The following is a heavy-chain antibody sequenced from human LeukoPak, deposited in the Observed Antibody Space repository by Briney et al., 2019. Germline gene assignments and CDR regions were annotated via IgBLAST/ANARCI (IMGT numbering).Heavy chain of an antibody. CDR1: GYTFTSYG. D-gene: IGHD3-16*01. CDR3: ARVGGVGSPYYYYYMDV. J-gene: IGHJ6*03. CDR2: ISAYNGNT. V-gene: IGHV1-18*01. Sequence: GASVKVSCKASGYTFTSYGISWVRQAPGQGLEWMGWISAYNGNTNYAQKLQGRVTMTTDTSTSTAYMELRSLRSDDTAVYYCARVGGVGSPYYYYYMDVWGKGTTVTVSS.